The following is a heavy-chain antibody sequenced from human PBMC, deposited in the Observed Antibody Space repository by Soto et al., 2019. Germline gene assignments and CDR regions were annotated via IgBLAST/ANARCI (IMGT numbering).Heavy chain of an antibody. CDR1: GFTFSTHG. D-gene: IGHD6-13*01. Sequence: QVQLVESGGGVVQPGMSLTLSCAASGFTFSTHGMHWVRQFPGKGLEWVANIAYDGSSRNYGDPVKGRFTVSRHNPKKTLYLQMNSLRHEDTGVYFCGKDRGGSWTFDYWGQGALVTVSS. J-gene: IGHJ4*02. CDR3: GKDRGGSWTFDY. V-gene: IGHV3-30*18. CDR2: IAYDGSSR.